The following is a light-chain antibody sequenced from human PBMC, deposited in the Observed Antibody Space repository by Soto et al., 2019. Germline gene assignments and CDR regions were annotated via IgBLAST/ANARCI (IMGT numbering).Light chain of an antibody. Sequence: QAVVTQPPSACGTPGQRVTISCSGSTSNIGNNVVNWYQQRPGTAPKLLISTNNQRPSGVPDRFSGSKSGTSASLTITGLQSDDEADYYCAAWDDSLNGRGVFGGGTKLTVL. J-gene: IGLJ3*02. CDR1: TSNIGNNV. V-gene: IGLV1-44*01. CDR2: TNN. CDR3: AAWDDSLNGRGV.